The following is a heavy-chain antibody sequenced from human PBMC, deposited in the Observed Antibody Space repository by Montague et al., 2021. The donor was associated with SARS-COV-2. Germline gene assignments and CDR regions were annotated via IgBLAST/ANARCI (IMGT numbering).Heavy chain of an antibody. CDR1: GGSISSFY. Sequence: SETLSLTCTVSGGSISSFYWSWFRQPPGKGLEWIGYISDSGSTNYNPSLTCRVTISVDTSKNQFSLKLSSVTAADTAVYYCARFPTSYYYDSKAAPATPDAFDIWGQGTMVTVSS. J-gene: IGHJ3*02. CDR2: ISDSGST. CDR3: ARFPTSYYYDSKAAPATPDAFDI. V-gene: IGHV4-4*08. D-gene: IGHD3-22*01.